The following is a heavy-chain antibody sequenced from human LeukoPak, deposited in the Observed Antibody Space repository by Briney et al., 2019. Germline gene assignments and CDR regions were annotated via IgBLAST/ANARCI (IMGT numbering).Heavy chain of an antibody. J-gene: IGHJ4*02. Sequence: GESLKISCKGSGYSFTSYWIGWVRQMPGKGLEWMGIIYPGDSDTKYSPSFQGQVTISADKSITTAYLQWSSLKASDTAMYYCVLQYYYGSGSYMYFDYWGQGTLVTVSS. CDR3: VLQYYYGSGSYMYFDY. D-gene: IGHD3-10*01. CDR2: IYPGDSDT. CDR1: GYSFTSYW. V-gene: IGHV5-51*01.